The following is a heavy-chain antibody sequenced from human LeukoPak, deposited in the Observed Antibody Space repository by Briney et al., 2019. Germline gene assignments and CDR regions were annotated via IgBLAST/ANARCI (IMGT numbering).Heavy chain of an antibody. CDR2: ISWNSGSI. Sequence: GGSLRLSCAASGFTFDDYAMHWVRQAPGRGLEWVSGISWNSGSIGYADSVKGRFTISRDNAKNSLYLQMNSLRAEDTALYYCAKDQTVAGPSDYWGQGTLVTVSS. J-gene: IGHJ4*02. D-gene: IGHD6-19*01. V-gene: IGHV3-9*01. CDR1: GFTFDDYA. CDR3: AKDQTVAGPSDY.